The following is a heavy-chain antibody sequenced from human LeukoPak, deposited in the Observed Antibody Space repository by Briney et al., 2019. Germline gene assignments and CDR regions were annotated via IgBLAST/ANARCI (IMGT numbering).Heavy chain of an antibody. CDR1: GGSFSGYY. V-gene: IGHV4-34*01. D-gene: IGHD2-15*01. CDR2: INHSGST. CDR3: ARLGYCSGGSCYYYYYMDV. Sequence: PSETLSLTCAVYGGSFSGYYWSWIRQPPGKGLEWIGEINHSGSTKYNPSLKSRVTISVDTSKNQFSLKLSSVTAADTAAYYCARLGYCSGGSCYYYYYMDVWGKGTTVTVSS. J-gene: IGHJ6*03.